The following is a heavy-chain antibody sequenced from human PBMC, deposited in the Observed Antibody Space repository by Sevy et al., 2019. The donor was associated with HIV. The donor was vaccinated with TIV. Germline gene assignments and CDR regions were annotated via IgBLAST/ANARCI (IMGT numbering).Heavy chain of an antibody. J-gene: IGHJ4*02. CDR2: ISSSGGST. Sequence: GGSLRLSCAASGFTFSSQAMNWVRQAPGKGLEWVSAISSSGGSTYYADSVRGRFTLSRENTKNTLYLHMNSLRAEDTAFYFCAKSVGETINYFHYWGQGTLVTVSS. CDR1: GFTFSSQA. D-gene: IGHD3-10*01. V-gene: IGHV3-23*01. CDR3: AKSVGETINYFHY.